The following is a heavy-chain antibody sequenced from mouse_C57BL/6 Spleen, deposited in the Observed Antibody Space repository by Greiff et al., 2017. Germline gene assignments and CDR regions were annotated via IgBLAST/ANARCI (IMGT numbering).Heavy chain of an antibody. CDR3: ARQEGCNYGNYRYFDV. D-gene: IGHD2-1*01. CDR2: FYPGSGSI. CDR1: GYTFTEYT. Sequence: QVQLQQSGAELVKPGASVKLSCKASGYTFTEYTIHWVKQRSGQGLEWIGWFYPGSGSITYNEKFKDKATLTADKSSSTVYMELSRLTSEDSADFFCARQEGCNYGNYRYFDVWGTGTTVTVAS. V-gene: IGHV1-62-2*01. J-gene: IGHJ1*03.